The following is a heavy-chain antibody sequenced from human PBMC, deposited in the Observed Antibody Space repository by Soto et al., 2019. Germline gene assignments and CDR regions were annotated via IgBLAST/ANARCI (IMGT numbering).Heavy chain of an antibody. D-gene: IGHD3-22*01. CDR2: ISWNSGSI. CDR1: GFTFGDYA. J-gene: IGHJ3*02. V-gene: IGHV3-9*01. Sequence: GGSLRLSCAASGFTFGDYAMHWVRQAPGKGLEWVSGISWNSGSIGYADSVKGRFTISRDNAKNSLYLQMNSLRAEDTALYYCAKVLGGRYYYDRNDAFDIWGQGTMVTVS. CDR3: AKVLGGRYYYDRNDAFDI.